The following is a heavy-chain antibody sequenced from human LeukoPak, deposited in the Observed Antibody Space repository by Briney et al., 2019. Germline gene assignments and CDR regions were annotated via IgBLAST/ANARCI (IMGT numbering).Heavy chain of an antibody. Sequence: SVEVSCKASGGTFSSYAISWVRQAPGQGLEWMGGIIPIFGTANYAQKFQGRVTITTDESTSTAYMELSSLRSEDTAVYYCARPLSYDSSGYYFSWFDPWGQGTLVTVSS. J-gene: IGHJ5*02. CDR1: GGTFSSYA. CDR2: IIPIFGTA. CDR3: ARPLSYDSSGYYFSWFDP. D-gene: IGHD3-22*01. V-gene: IGHV1-69*05.